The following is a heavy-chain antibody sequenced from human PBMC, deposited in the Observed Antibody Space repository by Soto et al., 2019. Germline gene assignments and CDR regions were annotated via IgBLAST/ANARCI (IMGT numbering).Heavy chain of an antibody. V-gene: IGHV3-21*01. CDR2: IGTSSSYI. CDR1: GFTFSSYT. J-gene: IGHJ6*02. Sequence: PGGSLRLSCAASGFTFSSYTMNWVRQDPGRGLEWVSSIGTSSSYIYYADSVKGRFTISRDNAKNSLFLQMNSLRADDTAVYYCARDSVRDYLYYYYGMDVWGQGTTVTVSS. D-gene: IGHD4-17*01. CDR3: ARDSVRDYLYYYYGMDV.